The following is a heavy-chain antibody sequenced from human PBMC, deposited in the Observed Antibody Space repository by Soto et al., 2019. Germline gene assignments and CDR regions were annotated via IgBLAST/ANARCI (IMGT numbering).Heavy chain of an antibody. CDR3: AHRRAQQLLARSYYFDF. J-gene: IGHJ4*02. D-gene: IGHD6-13*01. CDR1: GFSLSTSGVG. CDR2: IYWDDDK. V-gene: IGHV2-5*02. Sequence: SGPTLVNPTQTLTLTCTFSGFSLSTSGVGVGWIRQPPGKALEWLALIYWDDDKRYSPSLMSRLTIAKDTSKNLVVLTMTNMDPLDTATYYCAHRRAQQLLARSYYFDFWGQGTLVTVSS.